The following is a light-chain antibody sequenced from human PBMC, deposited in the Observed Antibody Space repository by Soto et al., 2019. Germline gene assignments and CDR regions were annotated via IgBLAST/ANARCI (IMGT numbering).Light chain of an antibody. CDR3: QQRSNWPPFLT. CDR1: QSVSSY. Sequence: EIVLTQSPATLSLSPGERATLSCRASQSVSSYLAWYQQKPGQAPRLLIYDASNRATGIPARFSGSGSGTDVTLTISSLEPEDFAVYYCQQRSNWPPFLTFGGGTKVEIK. V-gene: IGKV3-11*01. J-gene: IGKJ4*01. CDR2: DAS.